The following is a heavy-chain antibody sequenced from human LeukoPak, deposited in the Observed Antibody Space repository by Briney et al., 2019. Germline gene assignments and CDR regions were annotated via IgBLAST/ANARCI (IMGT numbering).Heavy chain of an antibody. J-gene: IGHJ5*02. CDR3: TRDLSFDYDNIGYTSWFDP. Sequence: QPGGSLRLSCAASGFTFSSYAMSWVRQAPGKGLVWVSRINHDGTETKYADSVKGRFTISRDNAKNMVYLQMNSLRAEDTAVYYCTRDLSFDYDNIGYTSWFDPWGQGTLVTVSS. D-gene: IGHD3-22*01. CDR2: INHDGTET. V-gene: IGHV3-74*03. CDR1: GFTFSSYA.